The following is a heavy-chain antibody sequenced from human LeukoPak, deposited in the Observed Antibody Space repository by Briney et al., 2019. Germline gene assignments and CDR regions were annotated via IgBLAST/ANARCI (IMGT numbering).Heavy chain of an antibody. D-gene: IGHD3-3*01. CDR1: GGSISSSSYY. CDR3: ARRTDYDFWSGSTLNWFDP. J-gene: IGHJ5*02. Sequence: SETLSPTCTVSGGSISSSSYYWGWIRQPPGKGLEWIGSIYYSGSTYYNPSLKSRVTISVDTSKNQFSLKLSSVTAADTAVYYCARRTDYDFWSGSTLNWFDPWGQGTLVTVSS. V-gene: IGHV4-39*07. CDR2: IYYSGST.